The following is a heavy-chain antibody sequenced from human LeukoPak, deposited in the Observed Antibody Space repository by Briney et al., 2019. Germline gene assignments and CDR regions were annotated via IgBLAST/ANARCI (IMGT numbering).Heavy chain of an antibody. Sequence: GGSLRLSCAASGFTFSSYWMSWVRQAPGKGLEWVANIKQDGSEKYYVDSVKGRFTISRDNAKNSLYLKMNSLRAEDTAVYYCARLVFRATGINWFDPWGQGTLVTVSS. V-gene: IGHV3-7*01. J-gene: IGHJ5*02. CDR3: ARLVFRATGINWFDP. CDR2: IKQDGSEK. D-gene: IGHD1-26*01. CDR1: GFTFSSYW.